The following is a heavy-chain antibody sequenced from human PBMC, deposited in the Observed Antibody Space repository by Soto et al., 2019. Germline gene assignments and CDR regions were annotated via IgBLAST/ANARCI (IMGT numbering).Heavy chain of an antibody. D-gene: IGHD2-8*02. CDR3: ARGDYGTGGYPFPYFDY. J-gene: IGHJ4*02. V-gene: IGHV1-2*07. CDR2: INPDSGAT. Sequence: HEHLVQSGAEVKRPGASLKVSCKASGYSFTGYYIHWVRQAPGQGLEWMGWINPDSGATNYAHNFQGRVTLTSATSISPAPMALTSLTSGDTAVYYCARGDYGTGGYPFPYFDYWGQGTLVIVSS. CDR1: GYSFTGYY.